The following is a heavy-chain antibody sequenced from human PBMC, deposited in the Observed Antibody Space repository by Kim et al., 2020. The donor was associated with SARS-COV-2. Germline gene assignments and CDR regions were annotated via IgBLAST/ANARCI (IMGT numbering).Heavy chain of an antibody. CDR3: AREPRSGSYQGAFDI. Sequence: GGSLRLSCAASGFTFSNYAMHWVRQAPGKGLEWVAVISCDGSNTYYADSLKGRFPISRDNSKNTLYLQMNSLGAEDTAVYYCAREPRSGSYQGAFDIGGQGAMVTVSS. CDR1: GFTFSNYA. CDR2: ISCDGSNT. J-gene: IGHJ3*02. V-gene: IGHV3-30*04. D-gene: IGHD1-26*01.